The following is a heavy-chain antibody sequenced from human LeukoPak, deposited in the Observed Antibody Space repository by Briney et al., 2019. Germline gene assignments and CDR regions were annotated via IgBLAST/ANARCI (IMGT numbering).Heavy chain of an antibody. CDR1: GFTFSTYV. Sequence: GGSLRLSCSVSGFTFSTYVMHWVRQAPGKGPEYVSAISSNGDNIYYADSVKGRFTISRDNSKNTLYLQMSSLRADDTAVYYCVRGTGYWGQGTLVTVSS. CDR2: ISSNGDNI. J-gene: IGHJ4*02. CDR3: VRGTGY. V-gene: IGHV3-64D*06.